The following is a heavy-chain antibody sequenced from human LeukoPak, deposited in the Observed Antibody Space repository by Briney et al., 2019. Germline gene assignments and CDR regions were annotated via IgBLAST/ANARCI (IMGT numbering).Heavy chain of an antibody. V-gene: IGHV5-51*01. CDR2: IYPGDSDT. D-gene: IGHD3-16*02. J-gene: IGHJ4*02. CDR1: GYSFTSYW. CDR3: AGPPLRFRGGVIVHKDYDY. Sequence: KPGESLKISCKGSGYSFTSYWIGWVRQLPGKGLEWMGIIYPGDSDTRYSPSFQGQVTISADKSISTAYLQWSSLKASDTAMYYCAGPPLRFRGGVIVHKDYDYWGQGTLVTVSS.